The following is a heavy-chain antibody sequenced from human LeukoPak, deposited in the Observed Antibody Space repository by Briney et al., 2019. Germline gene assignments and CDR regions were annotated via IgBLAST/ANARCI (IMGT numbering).Heavy chain of an antibody. CDR3: ARVSRVVPAAKPFDY. J-gene: IGHJ4*02. CDR2: INPNSGGT. CDR1: GYTFTGYY. V-gene: IGHV1-2*02. D-gene: IGHD2-2*01. Sequence: GASVKVSCKASGYTFTGYYMHWVRQAPGQGLEWMGWINPNSGGTNYAQKFQGRVTMTRDTSISTAYMELSRLRSDDTAVYYCARVSRVVPAAKPFDYWGQGTLVTVSS.